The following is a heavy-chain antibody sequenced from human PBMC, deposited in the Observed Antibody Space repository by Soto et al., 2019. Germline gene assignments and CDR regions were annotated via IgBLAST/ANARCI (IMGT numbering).Heavy chain of an antibody. J-gene: IGHJ6*02. CDR2: INPNSGGT. V-gene: IGHV1-2*04. CDR1: GYTFTGYY. D-gene: IGHD2-2*01. CDR3: AREVTGGVPAAGRYYYYGMDV. Sequence: ASVKVSCKASGYTFTGYYMHWVRQAPGEGLEWMGWINPNSGGTNYAQKFQGWVTMTRDTSISTAYMELSRLRPDDTAVYYCAREVTGGVPAAGRYYYYGMDVWGQGTTVTVSS.